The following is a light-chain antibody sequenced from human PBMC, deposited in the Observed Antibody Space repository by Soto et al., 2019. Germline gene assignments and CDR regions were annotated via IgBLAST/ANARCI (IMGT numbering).Light chain of an antibody. CDR1: LTIGDS. J-gene: IGKJ1*01. CDR3: LQTYKLPRT. V-gene: IGKV1-39*01. Sequence: DIQMTQSPSSLSASVGDRVTITCRASLTIGDSLSWFQQKAGKPPTLLIYGASALQSGVPARFSGSGSGTDSTLTISNMQREDVATYYCLQTYKLPRTFGQGTKVDIK. CDR2: GAS.